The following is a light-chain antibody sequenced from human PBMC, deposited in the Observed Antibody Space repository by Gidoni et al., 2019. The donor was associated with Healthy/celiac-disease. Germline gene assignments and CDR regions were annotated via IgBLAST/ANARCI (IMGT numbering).Light chain of an antibody. J-gene: IGLJ2*01. Sequence: SVLPQPPSASLTPGQRVTISCSGSSSNIGSNTVNCYQQLPGTAPKLLIYSNNQRPSGVPDRFSGSKSGTSASLAISGLQYEDEADYYCAAWDDSMNGHVVFGGGTKLTVL. CDR2: SNN. CDR1: SSNIGSNT. CDR3: AAWDDSMNGHVV. V-gene: IGLV1-44*01.